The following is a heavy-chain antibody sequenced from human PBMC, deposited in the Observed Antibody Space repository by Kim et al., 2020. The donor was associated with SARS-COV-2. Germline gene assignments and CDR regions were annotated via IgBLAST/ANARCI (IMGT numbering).Heavy chain of an antibody. Sequence: SVKVSCKASGGTFSSYAISWVRQAPGQGLEWMGGIIPIFGTANYAQKFQGRVTITADESTSTAYMELSSLRSEDTAVYYCARDIPPSRVPAANYYYYGMDVWGQGTTVTVSS. D-gene: IGHD2-2*01. CDR3: ARDIPPSRVPAANYYYYGMDV. V-gene: IGHV1-69*13. CDR2: IIPIFGTA. J-gene: IGHJ6*02. CDR1: GGTFSSYA.